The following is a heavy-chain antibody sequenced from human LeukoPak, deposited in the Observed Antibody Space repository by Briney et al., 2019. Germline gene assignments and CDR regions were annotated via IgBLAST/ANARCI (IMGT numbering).Heavy chain of an antibody. Sequence: PGGSLRLSCAASGFTFSSFVMTWVRQAPGKGLEWVSATSGSGGSTYYADSMKGRFTISRDNSKNTLYLLMGSLRTEDTAIYYCAKHFDSSGRPRAGFDHWGQGTLVTVST. V-gene: IGHV3-23*01. CDR1: GFTFSSFV. CDR3: AKHFDSSGRPRAGFDH. D-gene: IGHD3-22*01. J-gene: IGHJ4*02. CDR2: TSGSGGST.